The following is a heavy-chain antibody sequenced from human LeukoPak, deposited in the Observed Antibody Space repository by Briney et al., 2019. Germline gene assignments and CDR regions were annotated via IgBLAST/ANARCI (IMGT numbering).Heavy chain of an antibody. V-gene: IGHV1-2*02. CDR2: INPNSGGT. D-gene: IGHD5-12*01. CDR1: GYTFTGYY. CDR3: ARSRGFHRTFDY. J-gene: IGHJ4*02. Sequence: ASVKVSCKASGYTFTGYYMHWVRQAPGQGLEWMGWINPNSGGTNYAQKFQGRVTMTRDTSISTAYMELSRLRSDDTAVYYCARSRGFHRTFDYWGQGTLVTVPS.